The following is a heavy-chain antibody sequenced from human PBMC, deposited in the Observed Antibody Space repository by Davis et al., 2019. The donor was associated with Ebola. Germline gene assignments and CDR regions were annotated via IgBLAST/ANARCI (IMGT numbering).Heavy chain of an antibody. V-gene: IGHV4-39*01. J-gene: IGHJ5*02. CDR2: IYYSGIT. CDR1: GGSIISSSSY. CDR3: ARQGWSGYSLRHWLDP. Sequence: GSLRLSCTVSGGSIISSSSYWGWIRQPPRKGLEWIWSIYYSGITYYNPSLKSRVTISVDTSKNQFSLKLRSVTAADTAVYYCARQGWSGYSLRHWLDPWGRGTLVTVSS. D-gene: IGHD3-3*01.